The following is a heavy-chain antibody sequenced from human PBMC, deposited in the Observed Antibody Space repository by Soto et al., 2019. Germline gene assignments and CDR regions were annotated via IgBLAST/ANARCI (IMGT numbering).Heavy chain of an antibody. D-gene: IGHD2-15*01. CDR2: INYRGTT. CDR1: GGSIIDGQTY. Sequence: SETLSPTCTVSGGSIIDGQTYLNWIRQHPERGLEWMGYINYRGTTNYSPALKSRILISIDTSKNQFSLRLTSVTAADTAVYYCARDAPGVAPYWGQGTLVTVSS. CDR3: ARDAPGVAPY. V-gene: IGHV4-31*03. J-gene: IGHJ4*02.